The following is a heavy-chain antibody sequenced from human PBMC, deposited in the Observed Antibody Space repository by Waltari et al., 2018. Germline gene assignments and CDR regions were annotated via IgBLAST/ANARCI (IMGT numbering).Heavy chain of an antibody. CDR2: INPQSGGT. V-gene: IGHV1-2*02. CDR3: VRVGDRGLRNAFHI. J-gene: IGHJ3*02. CDR1: GYTFTGIY. Sequence: QEQLVQSGAEVKKPGASVMVSCTASGYTFTGIYMHWVRQAPGQGLEWMGWINPQSGGTGYAEKFQGRVTMTRDTSISTAYMELSRLTSDDTALYYCVRVGDRGLRNAFHIWGQGTMVTVSS. D-gene: IGHD3-16*01.